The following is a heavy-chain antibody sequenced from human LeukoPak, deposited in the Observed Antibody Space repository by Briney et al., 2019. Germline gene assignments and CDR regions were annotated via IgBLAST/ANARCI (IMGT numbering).Heavy chain of an antibody. CDR1: GGTFNNFA. Sequence: GASVKVSCKASGGTFNNFAISWVRQAPGQGLEWVGGIIPMSGTANYAQKFQGRVTITADESTSTAYMELSSLRSEDTVIYYCASPVKYYDTWSGYPPFDYWGQGTLVTVSS. CDR3: ASPVKYYDTWSGYPPFDY. V-gene: IGHV1-69*13. CDR2: IIPMSGTA. J-gene: IGHJ4*02. D-gene: IGHD3-3*01.